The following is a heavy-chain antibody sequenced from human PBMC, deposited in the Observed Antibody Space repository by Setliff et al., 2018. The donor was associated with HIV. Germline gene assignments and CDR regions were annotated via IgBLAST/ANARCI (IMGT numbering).Heavy chain of an antibody. Sequence: PSETLSLTCTVSGGSISSDDYYWNWIRQPPGKGLEWIGYITYSGSAYYNPSLKSRVTISIDTSNNQISLRLSSVTAADTAVYYCARDLGGPRNFDNWGQGTLVTVSS. CDR2: ITYSGSA. CDR3: ARDLGGPRNFDN. CDR1: GGSISSDDYY. J-gene: IGHJ4*02. V-gene: IGHV4-30-4*08. D-gene: IGHD2-15*01.